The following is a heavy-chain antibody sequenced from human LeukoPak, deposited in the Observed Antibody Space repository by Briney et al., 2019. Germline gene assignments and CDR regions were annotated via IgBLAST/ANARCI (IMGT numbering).Heavy chain of an antibody. Sequence: GGSLRLSCAASGFTFSSYWMSWVRQAPGKGLEWVANIKQDGNEKHYVDSVKGRFTISRDNAKNSLYLQMNSLKAEDTAVYYCARDITSYYLDSSGYYSSWGQGTLVTVSP. D-gene: IGHD3-22*01. CDR1: GFTFSSYW. CDR3: ARDITSYYLDSSGYYSS. V-gene: IGHV3-7*01. J-gene: IGHJ4*02. CDR2: IKQDGNEK.